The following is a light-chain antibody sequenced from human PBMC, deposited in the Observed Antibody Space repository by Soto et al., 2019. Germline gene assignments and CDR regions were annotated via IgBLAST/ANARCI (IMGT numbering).Light chain of an antibody. CDR1: QSVRTY. Sequence: DIQMTQSPSSLSASVGYRVTITCRARQSVRTYLNWYSQKSRGAPKLMIHGVSKLENGTPSRFSGSGLATDFTLTINTLQPEDFAVYFCQQTYMVPYTFGQGTKVDIK. J-gene: IGKJ2*01. CDR2: GVS. V-gene: IGKV1-39*01. CDR3: QQTYMVPYT.